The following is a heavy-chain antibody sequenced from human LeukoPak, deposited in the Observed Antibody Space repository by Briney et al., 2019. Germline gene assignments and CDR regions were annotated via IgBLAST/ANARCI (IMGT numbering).Heavy chain of an antibody. D-gene: IGHD3-9*01. CDR2: INSDGSST. CDR1: GFTFSSYW. J-gene: IGHJ4*02. Sequence: PGGSLRLSCAASGFTFSSYWMHWVRQAPGKGLVWVSRINSDGSSTSYADSVKGRFTISRDNAKNSLYLQMNSLKPEDTALYYCAKTLRYFDWPLLAFDYWGQGTLVTVSS. CDR3: AKTLRYFDWPLLAFDY. V-gene: IGHV3-74*01.